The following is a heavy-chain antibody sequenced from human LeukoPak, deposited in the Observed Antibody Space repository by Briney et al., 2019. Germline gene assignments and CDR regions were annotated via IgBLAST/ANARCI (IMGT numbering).Heavy chain of an antibody. D-gene: IGHD4-17*01. V-gene: IGHV3-23*01. CDR1: GFTFSSSA. J-gene: IGHJ4*02. CDR3: AKAQTTVTTSSNY. Sequence: GGSLRLSCAASGFTFSSSAMSRVRQAPGKGLEWVSGISNRDGNTYYADSVKGRFTISRDKSKNALYLQMNSLRAEDTAVYYCAKAQTTVTTSSNYWGQGTLVTVSS. CDR2: ISNRDGNT.